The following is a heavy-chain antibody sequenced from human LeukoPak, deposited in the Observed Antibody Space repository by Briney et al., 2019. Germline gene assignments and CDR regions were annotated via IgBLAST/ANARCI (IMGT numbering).Heavy chain of an antibody. CDR2: ISWNSGSI. CDR1: GFTFDDYA. V-gene: IGHV3-9*01. CDR3: AKVTVDYYGSGSYYNYFDY. Sequence: GGSLRLSCAASGFTFDDYAMHWVRQAPGKGLEWVSGISWNSGSIGYADSVKGRFTISRDNAKNSLYLQMSSLRAEDTALYYCAKVTVDYYGSGSYYNYFDYWGQGTLVTVSS. J-gene: IGHJ4*02. D-gene: IGHD3-10*01.